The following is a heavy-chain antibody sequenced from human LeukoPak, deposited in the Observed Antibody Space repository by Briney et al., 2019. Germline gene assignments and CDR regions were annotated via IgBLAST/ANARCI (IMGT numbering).Heavy chain of an antibody. CDR3: ARRRTQRGNWFDP. CDR2: MNPNSGNT. V-gene: IGHV1-8*01. J-gene: IGHJ5*02. Sequence: ATVKVSCKASGYTFTSYDINWVRQATGQGLEWMGWMNPNSGNTGYTQKFQGRVTMTRNTSISTAYMELSSLRSEDTAVYYCARRRTQRGNWFDPWGQGTLVTVSS. CDR1: GYTFTSYD.